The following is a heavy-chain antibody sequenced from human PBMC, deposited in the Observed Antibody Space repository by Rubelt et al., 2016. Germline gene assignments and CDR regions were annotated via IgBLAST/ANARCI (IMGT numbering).Heavy chain of an antibody. CDR3: ARDPLGFNQPNKDY. Sequence: EVQLVESGGGLIQPGGSLRLSCAVSGFTVSVNYMSWVRQAPGKGLEWVSVIYSGGNTDYADSVKGRFTLSRDNSKNTLYLQMNSLTVEDTAVYYCARDPLGFNQPNKDYWGQGTLVTVSS. J-gene: IGHJ4*02. V-gene: IGHV3-53*01. D-gene: IGHD3-10*01. CDR1: GFTVSVNY. CDR2: IYSGGNT.